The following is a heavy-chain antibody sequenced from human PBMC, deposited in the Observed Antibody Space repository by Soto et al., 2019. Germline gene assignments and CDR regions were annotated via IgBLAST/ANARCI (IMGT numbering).Heavy chain of an antibody. J-gene: IGHJ5*02. Sequence: GGSLRLSCAASGFTFSSYAMHWVRQDPGKGLEWVAVISYDGSNKYYADSVKGRFTISRDNSKNTLYLQMNSLRAEDTAVYYCARDLPPSSSGWYDWFDPWGQGTLVTVSS. V-gene: IGHV3-30-3*01. CDR3: ARDLPPSSSGWYDWFDP. CDR2: ISYDGSNK. D-gene: IGHD6-19*01. CDR1: GFTFSSYA.